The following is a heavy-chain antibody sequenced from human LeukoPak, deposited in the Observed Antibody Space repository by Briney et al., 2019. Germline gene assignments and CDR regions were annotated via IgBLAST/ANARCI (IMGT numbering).Heavy chain of an antibody. CDR3: TTRRQDGW. D-gene: IGHD2-15*01. J-gene: IGHJ4*02. Sequence: GGSLRLSCVGSGFTFSDAWMSWVRQAPGKGLEWVGRIKSKSDGGTIDYAAPVKGRFAISRDDSRNTLYLQMNSLKTEDTAVYYCTTRRQDGWWGQGTLVTVS. CDR1: GFTFSDAW. CDR2: IKSKSDGGTI. V-gene: IGHV3-15*01.